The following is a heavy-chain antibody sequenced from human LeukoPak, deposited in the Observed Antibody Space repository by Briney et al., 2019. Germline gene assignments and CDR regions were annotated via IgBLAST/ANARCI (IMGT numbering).Heavy chain of an antibody. D-gene: IGHD3-10*01. CDR2: INSDGSST. CDR1: GFTFSSYW. V-gene: IGHV3-74*01. CDR3: ARGRHPVRGVISMNFDY. J-gene: IGHJ4*02. Sequence: GGSLRLSCAASGFTFSSYWMHWVRQAPGKGLVWVSRINSDGSSTSYADSVKGRFTISRDNAKNTLYLQMNSLRAEDTAVYYCARGRHPVRGVISMNFDYWGQGTLVTVSS.